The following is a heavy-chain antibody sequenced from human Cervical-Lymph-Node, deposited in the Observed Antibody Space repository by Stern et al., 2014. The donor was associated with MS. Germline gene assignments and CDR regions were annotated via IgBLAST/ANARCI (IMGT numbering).Heavy chain of an antibody. J-gene: IGHJ6*02. CDR1: GFAFDDYA. Sequence: EVQLVESGGGFVQPGRSLRLSCAAAGFAFDDYAMHWVRQAPGQGLEWVSGISWSGTKIGYADSVKGRFTISRDNAKNSLFLQMNNLRAEDTALYYCATANYEFGYYGMDVWGQGTAVTVS. CDR2: ISWSGTKI. CDR3: ATANYEFGYYGMDV. V-gene: IGHV3-9*01. D-gene: IGHD3-3*01.